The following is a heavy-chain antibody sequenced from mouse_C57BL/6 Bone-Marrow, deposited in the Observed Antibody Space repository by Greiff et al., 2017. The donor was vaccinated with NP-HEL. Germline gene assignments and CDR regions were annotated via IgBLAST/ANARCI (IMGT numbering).Heavy chain of an antibody. V-gene: IGHV1-69*01. CDR2: IDPSDSYT. CDR3: ARRTGTDFDY. Sequence: VQLQQPGAELVMPGASVKLSCKASGYTFTSYWMHWVKQRPGQGLEWIGEIDPSDSYTNYNQKFKGKSTLTVDKSSSTAYMQLSSLTSEASAVYYCARRTGTDFDYWGQGTTLTVSS. J-gene: IGHJ2*01. D-gene: IGHD4-1*01. CDR1: GYTFTSYW.